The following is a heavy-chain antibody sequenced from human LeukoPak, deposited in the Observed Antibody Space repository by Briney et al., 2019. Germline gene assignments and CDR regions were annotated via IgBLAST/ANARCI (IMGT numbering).Heavy chain of an antibody. D-gene: IGHD2-2*01. J-gene: IGHJ4*02. CDR1: GYSISSGYY. V-gene: IGHV4-38-2*01. CDR3: ARTPVTPAASDY. CDR2: IYHSGST. Sequence: SETLSLTXAVSGYSISSGYYWGWIRQPPGKGLEWIGSIYHSGSTYYNPSLKSRVTISVDTSKNQFSLKLSSVTAADTAVYYCARTPVTPAASDYWGPGTLVTVSS.